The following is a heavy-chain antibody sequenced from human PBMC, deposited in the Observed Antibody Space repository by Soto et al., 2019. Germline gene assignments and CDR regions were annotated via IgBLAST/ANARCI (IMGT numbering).Heavy chain of an antibody. CDR1: GYTFTGYY. D-gene: IGHD3-9*01. J-gene: IGHJ3*02. V-gene: IGHV1-2*02. CDR3: ARELRYFDWLLWNAFDI. Sequence: ASVKVSCKASGYTFTGYYMHWVRQAPGQGLEWMGWINPNSGGTNYAQKLQGRVTMTRDTSISTAYMELSRLRSDDTAVYYCARELRYFDWLLWNAFDIWGQGTMVTVSS. CDR2: INPNSGGT.